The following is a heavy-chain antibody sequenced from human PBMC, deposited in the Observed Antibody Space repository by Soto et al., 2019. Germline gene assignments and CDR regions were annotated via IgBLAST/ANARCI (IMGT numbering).Heavy chain of an antibody. CDR3: AREAYDRADY. D-gene: IGHD3-10*02. J-gene: IGHJ4*02. V-gene: IGHV4-38-2*02. CDR1: GYSISSGYH. CDR2: IYHSGTS. Sequence: ASETLSLTCDVSGYSISSGYHWGWNRQPPGKGLEWIGSIYHSGTSYYNPSLMSRVSISVDTSKNQFSLKVTSVTAADTAVYYCAREAYDRADYWGQGTRVTVSS.